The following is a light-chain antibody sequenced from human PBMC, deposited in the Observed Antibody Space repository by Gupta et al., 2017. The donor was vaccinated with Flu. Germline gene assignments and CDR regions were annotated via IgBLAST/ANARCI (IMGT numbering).Light chain of an antibody. V-gene: IGLV3-25*03. CDR3: QSADSSGAYEV. CDR1: ALSEQY. CDR2: KDS. J-gene: IGLJ3*02. Sequence: SYELTQPPSVSVSPGQTARITCPGDALSEQYAYWYQQKPGQAPVLMIYKDSERPSGIPERFSGSSSGTTVTLTISGVQAEDEADYYCQSADSSGAYEVFGGGTKLTVL.